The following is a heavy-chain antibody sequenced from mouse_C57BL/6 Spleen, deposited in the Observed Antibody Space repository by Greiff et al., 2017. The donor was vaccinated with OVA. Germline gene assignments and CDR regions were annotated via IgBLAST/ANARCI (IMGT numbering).Heavy chain of an antibody. CDR1: GYAFTNYL. Sequence: QVQLKQSGAELVRPGTSVKVSCKASGYAFTNYLIEWVKQRPGQGLEWIGVINPGSGGTNYNEKFKGKATLTADKSSSTAYMQLSSLTSEDSAVYFCGGTAQATPYWYFDVWGTGTTVTVSS. J-gene: IGHJ1*03. CDR3: GGTAQATPYWYFDV. V-gene: IGHV1-54*01. D-gene: IGHD3-2*02. CDR2: INPGSGGT.